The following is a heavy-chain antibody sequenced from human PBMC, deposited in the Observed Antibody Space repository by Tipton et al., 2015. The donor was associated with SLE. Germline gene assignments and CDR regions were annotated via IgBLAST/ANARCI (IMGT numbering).Heavy chain of an antibody. CDR2: ISSSSRYI. J-gene: IGHJ5*02. V-gene: IGHV3-21*03. D-gene: IGHD3-10*01. Sequence: GSLRLSCAASGFIFSDYSMNWVRQAPGKGLEWVSSISSSSRYIYPAESLKGRFTISRDNAKNSLYLQMNSLRVEDTAVYFCAGDDYASGITWGQGTLVTVSS. CDR1: GFIFSDYS. CDR3: AGDDYASGIT.